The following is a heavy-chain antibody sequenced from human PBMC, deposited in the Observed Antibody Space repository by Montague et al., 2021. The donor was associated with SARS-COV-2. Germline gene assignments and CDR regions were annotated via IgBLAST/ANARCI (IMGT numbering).Heavy chain of an antibody. CDR1: GFTFSSYW. CDR3: SRDSPSYDFWSGYYTEAYYYYGMDV. J-gene: IGHJ6*02. CDR2: IKQDGSEK. Sequence: SLRLSCAASGFTFSSYWMSWVRQAPGKGLEWVANIKQDGSEKYYVDSVKGRFTISRDNAKNSLYLQMNSLRAEDTAVYYCSRDSPSYDFWSGYYTEAYYYYGMDVWGQGTTVTVSS. V-gene: IGHV3-7*05. D-gene: IGHD3-3*01.